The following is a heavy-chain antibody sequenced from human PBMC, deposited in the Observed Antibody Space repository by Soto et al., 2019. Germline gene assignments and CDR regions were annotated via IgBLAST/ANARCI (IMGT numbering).Heavy chain of an antibody. CDR3: ARGQDYDFVWGSYRLDYFDY. V-gene: IGHV4-4*07. D-gene: IGHD3-16*02. CDR2: IYTSGTT. Sequence: SETLSLTCTVSDDSISSYYWNWIRQPAGKGLEWIGRIYTSGTTNYNPSLKSRVTMSVDTSKSQFSLKLSSVTAADTAVYYCARGQDYDFVWGSYRLDYFDYWGQGILVT. J-gene: IGHJ4*02. CDR1: DDSISSYY.